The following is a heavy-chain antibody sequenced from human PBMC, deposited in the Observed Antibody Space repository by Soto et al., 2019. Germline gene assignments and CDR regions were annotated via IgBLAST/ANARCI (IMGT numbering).Heavy chain of an antibody. J-gene: IGHJ4*02. CDR1: GFTFNNPC. Sequence: PGGSLRLSCATPGFTFNNPCMNWVRQAPGKGLEWVGRIKSNPAGGTVDYTAPVKGRFTISRDDSENTLYLQMDSLRPEDTAVYYCATSRASCICFDYWGQGA. D-gene: IGHD2-2*01. CDR2: IKSNPAGGTV. V-gene: IGHV3-15*01. CDR3: ATSRASCICFDY.